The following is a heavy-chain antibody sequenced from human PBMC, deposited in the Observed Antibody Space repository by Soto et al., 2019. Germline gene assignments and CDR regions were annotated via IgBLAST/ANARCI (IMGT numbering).Heavy chain of an antibody. J-gene: IGHJ5*02. V-gene: IGHV4-31*03. CDR2: IYYIGST. CDR1: GGSISSGGYY. Sequence: SETLSLTCTVSGGSISSGGYYWSWIRQHPGKGLEWIGYIYYIGSTYYNPSLKSRVTISVDTSKNQFSLKLSSVTAADTAVYYCASGLPPQVSWFDPWGQGTLVTVSS. CDR3: ASGLPPQVSWFDP.